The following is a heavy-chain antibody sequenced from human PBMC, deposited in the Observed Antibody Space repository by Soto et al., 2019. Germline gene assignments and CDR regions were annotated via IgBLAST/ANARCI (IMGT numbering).Heavy chain of an antibody. Sequence: GGSLRLSCAASGFTFSSYSMNWVRQAPGKGLEWVSSISSSSSYIYYADSVKGRFTISRDNSKNTLYLQMNSLRAEDTAVYYCAKDRLPTGYCSGGSCYSHYYYYMDVWGKGTTVTVSS. CDR2: ISSSSSYI. V-gene: IGHV3-21*04. J-gene: IGHJ6*03. CDR3: AKDRLPTGYCSGGSCYSHYYYYMDV. D-gene: IGHD2-15*01. CDR1: GFTFSSYS.